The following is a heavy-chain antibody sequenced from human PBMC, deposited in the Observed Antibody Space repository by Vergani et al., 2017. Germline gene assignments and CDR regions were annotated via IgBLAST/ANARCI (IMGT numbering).Heavy chain of an antibody. J-gene: IGHJ4*02. V-gene: IGHV4-59*01. CDR1: GGSISSYY. Sequence: QVQLQESGPGLVKPSETLSLTCTVSGGSISSYYWSWIRQPPGKGLEWIGYIYYSGSTNYNPSLKSRVTMSVDTSKNQFSLKLSSVTAADTAVYYCASAYSSSWYPYWGQGTLVTVSS. CDR2: IYYSGST. CDR3: ASAYSSSWYPY. D-gene: IGHD6-13*01.